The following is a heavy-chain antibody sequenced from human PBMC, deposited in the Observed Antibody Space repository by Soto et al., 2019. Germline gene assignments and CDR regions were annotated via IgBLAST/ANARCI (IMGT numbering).Heavy chain of an antibody. CDR3: AKTMTTVTPHWGDFDL. Sequence: EVQLLESGGGLVQPGGSLRLSCAASGFTFSSYAMSWVRQAPGKGLEWVSAISGSGGSTYYADSVKGRFTISRDNSKNTLYLRMNSLRAEDTAVYYCAKTMTTVTPHWGDFDLWGRGTLVTVSS. J-gene: IGHJ2*01. CDR2: ISGSGGST. D-gene: IGHD4-17*01. CDR1: GFTFSSYA. V-gene: IGHV3-23*01.